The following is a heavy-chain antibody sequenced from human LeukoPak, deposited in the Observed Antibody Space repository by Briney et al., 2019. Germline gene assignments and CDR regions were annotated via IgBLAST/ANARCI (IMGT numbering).Heavy chain of an antibody. CDR1: GGSVSSGSYY. J-gene: IGHJ5*02. CDR3: ARENYLGWFDP. D-gene: IGHD3-10*01. Sequence: SETLSLTCTVSGGSVSSGSYYWSWIRQPSGKGLEWIGYIYYSGSTNYNPSLKSRVTISVDTSKNQFSLKLSSVTAADTAVYYCARENYLGWFDPWGQGTLVTVSS. CDR2: IYYSGST. V-gene: IGHV4-61*01.